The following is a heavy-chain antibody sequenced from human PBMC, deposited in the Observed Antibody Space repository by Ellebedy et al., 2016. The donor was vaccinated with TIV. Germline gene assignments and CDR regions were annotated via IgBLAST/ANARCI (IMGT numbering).Heavy chain of an antibody. CDR2: IYDSGNT. J-gene: IGHJ3*02. Sequence: MPSETLSLTCTVSGRSIANYYWSWIRQPPGKGLEWIGYIYDSGNTNYNPSLKSRVTISVDTSKNQFSLKLGSLTAADTAVYYCARDSQNGSAFAIWGQGTLVTVSS. CDR1: GRSIANYY. CDR3: ARDSQNGSAFAI. V-gene: IGHV4-59*12.